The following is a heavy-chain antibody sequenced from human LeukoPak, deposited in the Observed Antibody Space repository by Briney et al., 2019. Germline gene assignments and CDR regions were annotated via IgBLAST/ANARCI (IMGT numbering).Heavy chain of an antibody. CDR2: IYYSGSS. V-gene: IGHV4-39*07. CDR3: AKGDPFRAGWFDP. D-gene: IGHD6-13*01. Sequence: PSETLSLTCSVSGGSISSSSSYWGWIRQPPGKGLEWIGSIYYSGSSFDNPSLKSRVTMSVDTSKNQFSLKLSSVTAADTAVYYCAKGDPFRAGWFDPWGQGILVTVSS. CDR1: GGSISSSSSY. J-gene: IGHJ5*02.